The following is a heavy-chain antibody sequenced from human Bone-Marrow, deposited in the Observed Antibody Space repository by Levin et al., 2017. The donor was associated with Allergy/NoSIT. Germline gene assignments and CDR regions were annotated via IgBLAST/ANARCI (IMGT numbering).Heavy chain of an antibody. J-gene: IGHJ6*02. D-gene: IGHD6-6*01. Sequence: GESLKISCAASGFTVSSNYMSWVRQAPGKGLEWVSVIYSGGSTYYADSVKGRFTISRDNSKNTLYLQMNSLRAEDTAVYYCASTYSSSSSSSNYYYVMDVWGQGTTVTVSS. CDR1: GFTVSSNY. CDR3: ASTYSSSSSSSNYYYVMDV. CDR2: IYSGGST. V-gene: IGHV3-53*01.